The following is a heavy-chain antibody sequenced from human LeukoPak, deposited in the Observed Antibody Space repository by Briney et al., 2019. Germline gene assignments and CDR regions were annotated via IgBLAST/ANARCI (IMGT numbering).Heavy chain of an antibody. D-gene: IGHD3-22*01. J-gene: IGHJ4*02. CDR3: ARDCYYDSSGYPYYFDY. CDR2: XSSSSSYI. Sequence: XXVSXXSSSSSYIYYADSVKGRFTISRDNAKNSLYLQMNSLRAEDTAVYYCARDCYYDSSGYPYYFDYWGQGTLVTVSS. V-gene: IGHV3-21*01.